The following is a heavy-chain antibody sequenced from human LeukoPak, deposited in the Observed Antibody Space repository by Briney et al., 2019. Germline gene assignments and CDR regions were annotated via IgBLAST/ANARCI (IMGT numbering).Heavy chain of an antibody. CDR2: INSDGIST. J-gene: IGHJ4*02. D-gene: IGHD5-24*01. CDR3: AKDLKMTNYFDY. V-gene: IGHV3-74*01. CDR1: AFTFSSYW. Sequence: GGSLRLSCAASAFTFSSYWTHWVRQAPGKGLVWVSRINSDGISTSYADSVKGRFTISRDNAKNTLYLQMNSLRAEDTAVYYCAKDLKMTNYFDYWGQGTLVTVSS.